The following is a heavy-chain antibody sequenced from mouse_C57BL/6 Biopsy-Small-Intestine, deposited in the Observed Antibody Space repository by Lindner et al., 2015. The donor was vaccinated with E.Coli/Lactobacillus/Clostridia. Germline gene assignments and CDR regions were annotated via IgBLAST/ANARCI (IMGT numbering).Heavy chain of an antibody. CDR1: GYAFSSSW. J-gene: IGHJ2*01. CDR2: IYPGDGDT. D-gene: IGHD2-4*01. CDR3: ATYDYDGSFDY. V-gene: IGHV1-82*01. Sequence: VQLQESGPELVKPGASVKISCKASGYAFSSSWMNWVKQRPGKGLEWIGRIYPGDGDTNYNGKFKGKATLTADKSSSTAYMQLSSLTSEDSAVYFCATYDYDGSFDYWGQGTTLTVSS.